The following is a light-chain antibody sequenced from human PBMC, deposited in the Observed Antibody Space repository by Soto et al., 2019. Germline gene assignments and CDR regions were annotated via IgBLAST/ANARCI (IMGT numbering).Light chain of an antibody. CDR2: GAS. CDR3: QQYGSSPT. J-gene: IGKJ1*01. CDR1: QSVSSNF. Sequence: IVLTQSPGTLSLSPGERATLSCRASQSVSSNFLAWYQRKPGQAPRLLIYGASSRATGVPDRFRGSVSGTDFTLTITRLEPEDFAVYYCQQYGSSPTFGQGTKVEIK. V-gene: IGKV3-20*01.